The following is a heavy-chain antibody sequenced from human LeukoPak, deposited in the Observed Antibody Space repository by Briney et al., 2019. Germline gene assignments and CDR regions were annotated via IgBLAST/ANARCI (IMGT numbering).Heavy chain of an antibody. CDR3: ARDHCTSSGCYEYYYYGMDV. J-gene: IGHJ6*02. Sequence: GGSLRLSCAASGFTFSNYVMHWVRQAPGKGLEWVAVISYDGSNKYYADSVKGRFTISRDNSKNTLYLQMSSLKGEDTAVYYCARDHCTSSGCYEYYYYGMDVWGQGTTVTVSS. CDR2: ISYDGSNK. V-gene: IGHV3-30*03. CDR1: GFTFSNYV. D-gene: IGHD2-2*01.